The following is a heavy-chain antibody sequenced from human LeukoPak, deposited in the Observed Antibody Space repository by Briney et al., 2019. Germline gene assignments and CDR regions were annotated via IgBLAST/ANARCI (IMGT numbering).Heavy chain of an antibody. J-gene: IGHJ4*02. CDR3: ARDRDSSGYYFDY. CDR2: IIPIFGTA. CDR1: GGTFSSYA. Sequence: ASVKVSCKASGGTFSSYAISWVLQAPGQGLEWIGGIIPIFGTANYAQKFQGRVTITTDESTSTAYMELSSLRSEDTAVYYCARDRDSSGYYFDYWGQGTLVTVSS. D-gene: IGHD3-22*01. V-gene: IGHV1-69*05.